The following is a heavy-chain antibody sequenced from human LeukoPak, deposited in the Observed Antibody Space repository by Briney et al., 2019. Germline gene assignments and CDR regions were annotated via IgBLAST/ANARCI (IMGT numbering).Heavy chain of an antibody. CDR1: GGSISSYY. CDR2: IYTSGST. Sequence: PSETLSLTCTVSGGSISSYYWSWIRQPAGKGLEWIGRIYTSGSTNYNPSLKSRVTMSVDTSKNQFSLKLSSVTAADTAVYYCARDLGSVLRYFDWLPSENWFDPWGQGTLVTVSS. J-gene: IGHJ5*02. CDR3: ARDLGSVLRYFDWLPSENWFDP. V-gene: IGHV4-4*07. D-gene: IGHD3-9*01.